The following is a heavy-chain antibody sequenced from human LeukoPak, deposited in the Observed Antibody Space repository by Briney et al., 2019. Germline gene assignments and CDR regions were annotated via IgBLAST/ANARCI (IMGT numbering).Heavy chain of an antibody. CDR3: ASVGIAAAGTWNGLDY. D-gene: IGHD6-13*01. Sequence: GESLKISCKGSGYSFTSYWISWVRQMPGKGLEWTGIIYPGDSDTRYSPSFEGQVTISADKSISTAYLQWSSLKASDTAMYYCASVGIAAAGTWNGLDYWGQGTLVTVSS. V-gene: IGHV5-51*01. CDR1: GYSFTSYW. CDR2: IYPGDSDT. J-gene: IGHJ4*02.